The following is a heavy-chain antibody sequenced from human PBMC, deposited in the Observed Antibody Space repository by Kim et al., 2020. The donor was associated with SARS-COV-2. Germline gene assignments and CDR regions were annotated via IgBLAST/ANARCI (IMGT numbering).Heavy chain of an antibody. D-gene: IGHD3-10*01. CDR3: ARAPQLLWFGELFSDY. J-gene: IGHJ4*02. V-gene: IGHV1-18*01. CDR2: ISAYNDIT. Sequence: GREWMGWISAYNDITNHAEKSQGRVSMTTDTSTSTAYMELRSMRSDDTAVYYCARAPQLLWFGELFSDYWGQGTLVTVSS.